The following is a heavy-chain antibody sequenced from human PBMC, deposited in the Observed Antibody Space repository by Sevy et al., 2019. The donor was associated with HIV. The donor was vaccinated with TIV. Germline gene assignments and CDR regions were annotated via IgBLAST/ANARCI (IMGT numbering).Heavy chain of an antibody. CDR2: ISYDGSNK. D-gene: IGHD3-22*01. CDR3: AKDPYYDSSGLFDY. CDR1: GFTFSSYG. V-gene: IGHV3-30*18. J-gene: IGHJ4*02. Sequence: GGSLRLSRAASGFTFSSYGMHWVRQAPGKGLEWVAVISYDGSNKYYADSVKGRFTISRDNSKNTLYLQMNSLRAEDTAVYYCAKDPYYDSSGLFDYWGQGTLVTVSS.